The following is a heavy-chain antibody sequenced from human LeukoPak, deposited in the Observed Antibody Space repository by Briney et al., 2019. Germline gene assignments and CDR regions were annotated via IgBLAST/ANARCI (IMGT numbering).Heavy chain of an antibody. CDR1: GFTFSDHY. CDR2: IKQDGSEK. CDR3: ARGRLRLYYGMDV. J-gene: IGHJ6*02. D-gene: IGHD5/OR15-5a*01. Sequence: GGSLRLSCAASGFTFSDHYMDWVRQAPGKGLEWVANIKQDGSEKYYVDSVKGRFTISRDNAKNSLYLQMNSLRAEDTAVYYCARGRLRLYYGMDVWGQGTTVTVSS. V-gene: IGHV3-7*01.